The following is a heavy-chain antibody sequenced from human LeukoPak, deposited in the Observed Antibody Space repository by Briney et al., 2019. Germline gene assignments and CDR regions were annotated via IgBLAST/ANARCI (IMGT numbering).Heavy chain of an antibody. CDR3: ARGIQLWSFYYCYYMDV. J-gene: IGHJ6*03. V-gene: IGHV1-46*01. Sequence: GASVTVSCTASGYTFTIYYMHWVRQAPGQGLELMGIINPSGGSTSYAKKFQGRVTMTRDTSTSTVYMELSSLRSEDTAVYYCARGIQLWSFYYCYYMDVWGKGTTVTVSS. D-gene: IGHD5-18*01. CDR1: GYTFTIYY. CDR2: INPSGGST.